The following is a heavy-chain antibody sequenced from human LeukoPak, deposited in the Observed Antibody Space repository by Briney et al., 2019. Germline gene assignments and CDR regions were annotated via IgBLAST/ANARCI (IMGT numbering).Heavy chain of an antibody. Sequence: PSGTLSLTCTVSGDSINSLDLWSWVRQPPGKGLEWIGEMYLSGTTHSNPSVKSRVTISIDKSKNQFLLNLSSVTAADTAVYYCAGLVGRYSSGLYYYCFDYWGQGTLVTVSS. CDR2: MYLSGTT. J-gene: IGHJ4*02. V-gene: IGHV4-4*02. D-gene: IGHD3-22*01. CDR3: AGLVGRYSSGLYYYCFDY. CDR1: GDSINSLDL.